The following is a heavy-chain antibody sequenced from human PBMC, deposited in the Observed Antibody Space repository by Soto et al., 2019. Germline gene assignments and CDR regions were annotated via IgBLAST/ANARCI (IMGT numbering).Heavy chain of an antibody. J-gene: IGHJ4*02. D-gene: IGHD4-17*01. CDR3: ARGQDDYGDYFDY. V-gene: IGHV4-34*01. Sequence: SETLSLTCAVYGGSFSGYYWSWIRQPPGKGLEWIGEINHSGSTNYNPSLKSRVTISVDTSKNQFSLKLSSVTAADTAVYYCARGQDDYGDYFDYWGQGTLVTVSS. CDR2: INHSGST. CDR1: GGSFSGYY.